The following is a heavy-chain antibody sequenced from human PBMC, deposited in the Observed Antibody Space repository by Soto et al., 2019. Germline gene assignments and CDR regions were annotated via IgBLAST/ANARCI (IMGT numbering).Heavy chain of an antibody. CDR2: ISSNGVGT. Sequence: EVQLAESGGGLAQPGGSLRLSCAASGFTLSGYAMDWVRQAPGKGLEYVSGISSNGVGTYYANSVQGRFTISRDNSKNTVYLQRGSLRPEDMAVYYCARRARPDFYDMDVWGKGTKVTV. CDR3: ARRARPDFYDMDV. CDR1: GFTLSGYA. J-gene: IGHJ6*03. D-gene: IGHD6-6*01. V-gene: IGHV3-64*01.